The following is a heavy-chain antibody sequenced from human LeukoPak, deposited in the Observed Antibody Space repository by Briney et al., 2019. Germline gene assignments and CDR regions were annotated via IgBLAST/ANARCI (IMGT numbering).Heavy chain of an antibody. CDR1: GYTFTAFF. CDR2: LNPNSGGT. D-gene: IGHD1-26*01. Sequence: ASAKVSCKTSGYTFTAFFIHWVRQAPGQGLEWMGWLNPNSGGTNYAQKFQGRVTMTRDTSISTAYMELSRLRSDDTAVYFCARVGAAYQDSNYWGQGTLVTVSS. CDR3: ARVGAAYQDSNY. V-gene: IGHV1-2*02. J-gene: IGHJ4*02.